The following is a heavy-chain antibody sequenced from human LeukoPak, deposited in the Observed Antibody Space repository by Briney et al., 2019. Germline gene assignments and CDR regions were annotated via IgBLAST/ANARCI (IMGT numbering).Heavy chain of an antibody. CDR3: ARWTTTYLDY. Sequence: ASVKVSCKASGYTFTSYYIHWVRQAPGQGLEWMGIIHPSGGSTNYAQKFQGRVTMTRDTSTSTVYMELSSLRSEDSAVYYCARWTTTYLDYWGQGTLVTVSS. V-gene: IGHV1-46*01. J-gene: IGHJ4*02. CDR2: IHPSGGST. D-gene: IGHD4-11*01. CDR1: GYTFTSYY.